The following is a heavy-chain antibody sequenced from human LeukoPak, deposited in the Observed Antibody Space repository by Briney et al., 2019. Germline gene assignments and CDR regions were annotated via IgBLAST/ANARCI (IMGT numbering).Heavy chain of an antibody. J-gene: IGHJ4*02. CDR2: MNPNSGNT. CDR3: ARMGDYGDYGGGSLFDY. CDR1: GYTFTTFD. V-gene: IGHV1-8*03. D-gene: IGHD4-17*01. Sequence: ASVMVSCKASGYTFTTFDINWVRQATGQGLEWMGWMNPNSGNTGYAQKFQGRVTITRNTSISTAYMELSSLTSDDTAVYYCARMGDYGDYGGGSLFDYWGQGSLVTVSS.